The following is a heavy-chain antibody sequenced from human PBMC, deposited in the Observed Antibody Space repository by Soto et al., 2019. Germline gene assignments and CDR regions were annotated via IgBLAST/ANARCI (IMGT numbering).Heavy chain of an antibody. J-gene: IGHJ6*02. CDR3: ARERLYYYDSSGYYSFHGMDV. V-gene: IGHV1-2*04. CDR2: INPNSGGT. Sequence: ASVQVSCKASGYTFTGYNINCVRQAPGQGLDSKGWINPNSGGTNYAQKFQGWVTMTRDTSISTAYMELSRLRSDDTAVYYCARERLYYYDSSGYYSFHGMDVRGQGTTVTVSS. D-gene: IGHD3-22*01. CDR1: GYTFTGYN.